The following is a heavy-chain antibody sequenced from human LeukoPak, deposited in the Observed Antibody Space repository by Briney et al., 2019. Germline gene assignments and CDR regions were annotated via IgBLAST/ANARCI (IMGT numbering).Heavy chain of an antibody. CDR2: ISGDSKTI. CDR3: ARELREGGYSYGPTTNYGMDV. J-gene: IGHJ6*02. D-gene: IGHD5-18*01. V-gene: IGHV3-48*01. Sequence: GGSLRLSCAASGFTFSTYSMIWVRQAPGKGLEWLSYISGDSKTIYYADSVKGRFTISRDNAKNSLYLQLISLRAEDTAVYYCARELREGGYSYGPTTNYGMDVWGQGTTVTVSS. CDR1: GFTFSTYS.